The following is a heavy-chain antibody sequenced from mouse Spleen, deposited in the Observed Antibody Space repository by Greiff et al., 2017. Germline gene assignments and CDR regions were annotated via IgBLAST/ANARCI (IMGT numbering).Heavy chain of an antibody. CDR1: GFSLTSYG. CDR3: AKKGDWYYAMDY. Sequence: VKLMESGPGLVQPSQSLSITCTVSGFSLTSYGVHWVRQSPGKGLEWLGVIWRGGSTDYNAAFMSRLSITKDNSKSQVFFKMNSLQADDTAIYYCAKKGDWYYAMDYWGQGTSVTVSS. V-gene: IGHV2-5*01. J-gene: IGHJ4*01. D-gene: IGHD4-1*01. CDR2: IWRGGST.